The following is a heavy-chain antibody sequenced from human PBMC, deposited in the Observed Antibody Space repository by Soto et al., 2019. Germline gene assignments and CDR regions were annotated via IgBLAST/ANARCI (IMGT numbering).Heavy chain of an antibody. CDR1: GFTFSSYA. V-gene: IGHV3-23*01. D-gene: IGHD3-16*02. Sequence: EVQLLESGGDWVQPGGSLRLSCAASGFTFSSYAMNWVRQAPGEGLEWVSIISGSGSSTYYADSVKGRFTISRDNSKNSLYLQMNSLRAEDTAVYYCAKEGYYYIWGSYRGDAFDIWGQGTMVTVSS. CDR3: AKEGYYYIWGSYRGDAFDI. CDR2: ISGSGSST. J-gene: IGHJ3*02.